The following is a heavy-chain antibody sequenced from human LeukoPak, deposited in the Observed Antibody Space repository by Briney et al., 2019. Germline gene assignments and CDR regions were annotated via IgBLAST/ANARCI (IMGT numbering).Heavy chain of an antibody. CDR2: IHYSGST. V-gene: IGHV4-59*01. J-gene: IGHJ4*02. Sequence: SETLSLTCTVSGGSISSYYWSWIRQPPGKGLEWIGYIHYSGSTNYNPSLKSRVIISVDTSKNQFSLKLSSVTAADTAVYYCARAIAAPGDYFDYWGQGTLVTVSS. D-gene: IGHD6-6*01. CDR1: GGSISSYY. CDR3: ARAIAAPGDYFDY.